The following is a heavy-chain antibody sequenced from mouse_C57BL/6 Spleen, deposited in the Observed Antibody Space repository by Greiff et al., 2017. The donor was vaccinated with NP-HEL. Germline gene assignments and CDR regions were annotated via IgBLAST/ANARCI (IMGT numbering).Heavy chain of an antibody. CDR2: INPSSGYT. V-gene: IGHV1-7*01. D-gene: IGHD2-5*01. J-gene: IGHJ4*01. Sequence: VQLQQSGAELAKPGASVKLSCKASGYTFTSYWMHWVKQRPGQGLEWIGYINPSSGYTKYNQKFKDKATLTADKYSSTAYMHLSSLTYEASAVYYCAYSKGAMDYWGQGTSVTVSS. CDR3: AYSKGAMDY. CDR1: GYTFTSYW.